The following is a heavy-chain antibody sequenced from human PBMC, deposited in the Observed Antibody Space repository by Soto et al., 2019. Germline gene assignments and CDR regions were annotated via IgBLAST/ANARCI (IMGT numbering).Heavy chain of an antibody. V-gene: IGHV4-30-2*01. Sequence: PSETLSLTCGVSGGSISSGGHSWSWIRQPPGKGLEWIGYIYHSGSTYYNPSLKSRVTISVVRSKNQFSLKLSSVTSADTAVYYCARYCSSTNCNYYYGIDVWGQGTLVTVSS. D-gene: IGHD2-2*01. J-gene: IGHJ6*02. CDR1: GGSISSGGHS. CDR3: ARYCSSTNCNYYYGIDV. CDR2: IYHSGST.